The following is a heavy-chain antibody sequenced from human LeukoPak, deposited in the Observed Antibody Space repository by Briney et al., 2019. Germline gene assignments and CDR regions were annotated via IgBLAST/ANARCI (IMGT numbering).Heavy chain of an antibody. Sequence: SETLSLTCTVSGGSISSYYWSWIRQPPRKGLEWIGYIYYSGSTNYNPSLKSRVTISVDTSKNQFSLKLSSVTAADTAVYYCARYTIFEFDPWGQGTLVTVSS. CDR2: IYYSGST. CDR3: ARYTIFEFDP. V-gene: IGHV4-59*01. J-gene: IGHJ5*02. CDR1: GGSISSYY. D-gene: IGHD3-3*01.